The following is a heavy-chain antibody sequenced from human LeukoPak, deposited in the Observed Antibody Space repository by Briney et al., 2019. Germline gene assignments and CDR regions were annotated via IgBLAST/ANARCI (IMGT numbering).Heavy chain of an antibody. Sequence: AGGSLRLSCAASGFTFSNYAMYWVRQAPGKGLVWVSRISSDGSSIIYADSVKGRFTISRDIAKNTLYLRMNSLRAEDTAVYYCARAQMGAPTDYWGQGTLVTVSS. D-gene: IGHD1-26*01. V-gene: IGHV3-74*01. CDR2: ISSDGSSI. J-gene: IGHJ4*02. CDR1: GFTFSNYA. CDR3: ARAQMGAPTDY.